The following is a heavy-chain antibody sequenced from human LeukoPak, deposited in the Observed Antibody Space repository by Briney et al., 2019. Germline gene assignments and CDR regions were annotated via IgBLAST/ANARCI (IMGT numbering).Heavy chain of an antibody. Sequence: PGGSLRLSCAGSGSTFSYYWMHWVRQAPGKGLVWVANIKQDGSEKYYVDSVKGRFTISRDNAKNSLYLQMNSLRAEDTAVYYCARFDYGDYKDWGQGTLVTVSS. D-gene: IGHD4-17*01. V-gene: IGHV3-7*01. CDR1: GSTFSYYW. CDR3: ARFDYGDYKD. J-gene: IGHJ4*02. CDR2: IKQDGSEK.